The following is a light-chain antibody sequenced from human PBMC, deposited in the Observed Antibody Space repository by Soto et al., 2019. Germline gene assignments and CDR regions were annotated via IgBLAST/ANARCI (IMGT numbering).Light chain of an antibody. Sequence: EVVVTQSPDTLSLSPGETATLSCRASQSVSSSVAWYQHKPGQSPRLVVYSGDKRAPGIPPRFSGSGSGTDFTLTISSLESDDFAVYYCQQYGSSSYTFGQGTKVDIK. CDR3: QQYGSSSYT. CDR1: QSVSSS. CDR2: SGD. J-gene: IGKJ2*01. V-gene: IGKV3-20*01.